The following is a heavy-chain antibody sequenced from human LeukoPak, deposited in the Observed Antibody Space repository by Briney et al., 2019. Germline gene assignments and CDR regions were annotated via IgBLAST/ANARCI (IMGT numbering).Heavy chain of an antibody. CDR2: INTDGRVT. CDR1: GFTFTTYW. CDR3: IRETHVGLHLEY. Sequence: GGSLRLSCTASGFTFTTYWMHWVRQAPGKGLVWVARINTDGRVTTYAESVKGRFTVSRDNAENTLYLEMNNLRSEDTAVYYCIRETHVGLHLEYWGQGTLATATS. J-gene: IGHJ4*02. V-gene: IGHV3-74*03. D-gene: IGHD3-10*02.